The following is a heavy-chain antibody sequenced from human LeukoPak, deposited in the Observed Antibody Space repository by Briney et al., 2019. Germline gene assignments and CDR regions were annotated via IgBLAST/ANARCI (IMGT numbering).Heavy chain of an antibody. V-gene: IGHV3-23*01. CDR3: AKEGTQSSLDY. CDR1: GFTVSSNY. J-gene: IGHJ4*02. CDR2: ISGSGGTA. Sequence: GGSLRLSCAASGFTVSSNYMSWVRQAPGKGLEWVSAISGSGGTAYYADSVKGRSTISRDNSKNTLYLQMNSLRAEDTAVYYCAKEGTQSSLDYWGQGTLVTVSS.